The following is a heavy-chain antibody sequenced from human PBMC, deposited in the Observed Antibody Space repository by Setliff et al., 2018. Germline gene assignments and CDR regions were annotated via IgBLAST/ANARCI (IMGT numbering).Heavy chain of an antibody. CDR3: ARGWGVITIFGMDYYMDV. J-gene: IGHJ6*03. V-gene: IGHV1-69*06. D-gene: IGHD3-3*01. CDR1: GGTFSSYA. Sequence: SVKVSCKASGGTFSSYAISWVRQAPGQGLEWMGKIIPIFGTANYAQKFQGRVTIIADKSTSTAYMELSSLRSEDTAVYYCARGWGVITIFGMDYYMDVWGKGTTVTSP. CDR2: IIPIFGTA.